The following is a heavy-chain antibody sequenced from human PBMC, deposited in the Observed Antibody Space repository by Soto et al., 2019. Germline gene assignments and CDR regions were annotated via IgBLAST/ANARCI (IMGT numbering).Heavy chain of an antibody. D-gene: IGHD5-18*01. V-gene: IGHV4-39*01. Sequence: SETLSLTCTVPGGSISSSSYYWGWIRQPPGKGLEWIGSIYYSGSTYYNPSLKSRVTISVDTSKNQFSLKLSSVTAADTAVYYCARQMWIQLSYYYYYGMDVRGQGTTVTVSS. J-gene: IGHJ6*02. CDR3: ARQMWIQLSYYYYYGMDV. CDR2: IYYSGST. CDR1: GGSISSSSYY.